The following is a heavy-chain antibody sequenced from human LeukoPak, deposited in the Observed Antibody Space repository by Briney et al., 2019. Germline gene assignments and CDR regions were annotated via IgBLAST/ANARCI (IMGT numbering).Heavy chain of an antibody. V-gene: IGHV3-23*01. CDR3: AKGPSSTSSPFY. CDR1: GFTFSSYA. J-gene: IGHJ4*02. D-gene: IGHD2-2*01. CDR2: ISGSGGST. Sequence: GGSLRLSCAASGFTFSSYAMSWARQAPGKGLEWVSTISGSGGSTYYADSEKGRFTISRDNSKNTLSLQMNSLRAEDTAVYYCAKGPSSTSSPFYWGQGTLVTVSS.